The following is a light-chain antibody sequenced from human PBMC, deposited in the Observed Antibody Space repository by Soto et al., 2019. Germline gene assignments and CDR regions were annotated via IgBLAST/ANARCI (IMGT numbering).Light chain of an antibody. V-gene: IGKV1-6*01. Sequence: AFQMPQSPSSLSASVGDRVTITCRASQGIRNDLGWYQQKPGKAPKLLIYAASSLQSGVASRFSGSGSGTDFTLTISSLQAEDFATYYCLQDYNYPRTFGGGTKVDIK. CDR2: AAS. J-gene: IGKJ4*02. CDR1: QGIRND. CDR3: LQDYNYPRT.